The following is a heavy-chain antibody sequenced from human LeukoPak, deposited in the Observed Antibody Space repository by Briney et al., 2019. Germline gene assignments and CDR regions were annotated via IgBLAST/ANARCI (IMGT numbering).Heavy chain of an antibody. V-gene: IGHV3-23*01. CDR1: GFSFGSYA. D-gene: IGHD6-13*01. J-gene: IGHJ3*01. Sequence: GGSLRLSCAASGFSFGSYAMYWVRQAPGKGLEWVSAFSATDGSAQYAESVKGRFTISRDNSKNSLYLQMNSLRDEDRAVYYCAKARIASAGTGAFDVWGQGTMVTVSS. CDR3: AKARIASAGTGAFDV. CDR2: FSATDGSA.